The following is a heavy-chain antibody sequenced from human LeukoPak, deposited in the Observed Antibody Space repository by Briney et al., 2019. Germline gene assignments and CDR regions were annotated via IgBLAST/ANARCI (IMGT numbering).Heavy chain of an antibody. D-gene: IGHD1-14*01. J-gene: IGHJ4*02. CDR3: ARGESTTPFDY. Sequence: ASVKVSCKSSGYTFTSYGISWVRQAPGQGLEWMGWISANNGNTNYAQKVQGRVTMTTDTSTSTAYMELRSLRSDDTAVYYCARGESTTPFDYWGQGTLVTVSS. CDR2: ISANNGNT. CDR1: GYTFTSYG. V-gene: IGHV1-18*01.